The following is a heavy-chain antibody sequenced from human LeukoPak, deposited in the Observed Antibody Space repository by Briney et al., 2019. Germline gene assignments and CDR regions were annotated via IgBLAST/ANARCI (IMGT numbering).Heavy chain of an antibody. D-gene: IGHD6-13*01. CDR1: GGSFSDYY. Sequence: SETLSLTCAVYGGSFSDYYWSWIRQSPGKGLEWIGEINHSGRINYNPSLKSRLTMSLDTSKTHFSLKLSSVTAADTAVYYCARSRWAAPGSPGANWGQGSLVTVSS. J-gene: IGHJ4*02. CDR2: INHSGRI. CDR3: ARSRWAAPGSPGAN. V-gene: IGHV4-34*01.